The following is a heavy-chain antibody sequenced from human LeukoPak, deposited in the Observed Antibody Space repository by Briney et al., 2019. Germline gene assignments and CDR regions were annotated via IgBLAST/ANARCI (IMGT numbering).Heavy chain of an antibody. V-gene: IGHV1-2*06. J-gene: IGHJ6*02. Sequence: ASVKVSCKASGYTFTGYYMHWVRQAPGQGLEWMGRINPNSGGTNYAQKFQGRVTMTTDTSTSTAYMELRSLRSDDTAVYYCARVRYDILTGSTYGMDVWGQGTTVTVSS. CDR3: ARVRYDILTGSTYGMDV. D-gene: IGHD3-9*01. CDR2: INPNSGGT. CDR1: GYTFTGYY.